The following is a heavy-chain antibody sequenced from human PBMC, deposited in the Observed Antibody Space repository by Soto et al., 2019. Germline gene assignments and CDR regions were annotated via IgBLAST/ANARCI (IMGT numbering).Heavy chain of an antibody. Sequence: PXETLSLTCAFSVGSISSSNWWSWVRQPPGKGLEWIGEIYHSGSTNYNPSLKSRVTISVDKSKNQFSLKLSSVTAADTAVYYCARDRLSIAAAGISYYGMEVWGQGTTDSVTS. V-gene: IGHV4-4*02. CDR2: IYHSGST. CDR1: VGSISSSNW. J-gene: IGHJ6*01. D-gene: IGHD6-13*01. CDR3: ARDRLSIAAAGISYYGMEV.